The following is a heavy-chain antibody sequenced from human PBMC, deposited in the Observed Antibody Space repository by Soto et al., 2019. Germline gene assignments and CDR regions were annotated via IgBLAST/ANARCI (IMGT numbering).Heavy chain of an antibody. CDR1: GFTVSTNY. V-gene: IGHV3-53*01. D-gene: IGHD6-13*01. Sequence: EVQLVESGGGLIQPGGSLRLSCAASGFTVSTNYMSWVRQAPGKGLEWVSVIYSGGSTYYADSVKGRFTISRDNSKNTLYLQMNSLRAEDTAVYYCARASIAAAGYYFDYWGQGILVTVSS. CDR2: IYSGGST. J-gene: IGHJ4*02. CDR3: ARASIAAAGYYFDY.